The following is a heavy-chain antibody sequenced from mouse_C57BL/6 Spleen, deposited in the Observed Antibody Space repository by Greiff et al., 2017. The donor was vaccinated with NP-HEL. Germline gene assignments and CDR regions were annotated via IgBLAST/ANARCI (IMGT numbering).Heavy chain of an antibody. V-gene: IGHV1-55*01. CDR1: GYTFTSYW. CDR2: IYPGSGST. Sequence: VQLQQPGAELVKPGASVKMSCKASGYTFTSYWITWVKQRPGQGLEWIGDIYPGSGSTNYNEKFKSKATLTVDTSSSTAYMQLSSLTSEDSAVYYCARGIYDGYYLYYFDYWGQGTTLTVSS. J-gene: IGHJ2*01. D-gene: IGHD2-3*01. CDR3: ARGIYDGYYLYYFDY.